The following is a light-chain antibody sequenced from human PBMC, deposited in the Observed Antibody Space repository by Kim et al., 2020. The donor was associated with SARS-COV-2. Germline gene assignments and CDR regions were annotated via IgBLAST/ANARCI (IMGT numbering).Light chain of an antibody. CDR3: LLSYSGSWV. CDR2: DTD. Sequence: QAVVTQESSLTVSPGGTVTLTCASNTEAVTSVHYPYWFQQQPGQAPRTLIYDTDNKHSWTPARFSGSLLGGKAALTLSGAQPEDEADYYCLLSYSGSWVFGGGTQLTVL. J-gene: IGLJ2*01. V-gene: IGLV7-46*01. CDR1: TEAVTSVHY.